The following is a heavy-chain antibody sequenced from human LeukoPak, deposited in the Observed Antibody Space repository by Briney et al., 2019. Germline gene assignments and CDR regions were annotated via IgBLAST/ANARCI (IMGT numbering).Heavy chain of an antibody. J-gene: IGHJ4*02. V-gene: IGHV3-48*03. D-gene: IGHD3-22*01. CDR1: GFTFSSYE. CDR3: ARVKWLDDY. CDR2: ITPSGDSK. Sequence: GGSLRLSCAASGFTFSSYEMNWFRQAPGEGLQWISYITPSGDSKYYADSVKGRFTISRDNAKNSLYLQMNSLRAEDTAVYYCARVKWLDDYWGQGTLVTVSS.